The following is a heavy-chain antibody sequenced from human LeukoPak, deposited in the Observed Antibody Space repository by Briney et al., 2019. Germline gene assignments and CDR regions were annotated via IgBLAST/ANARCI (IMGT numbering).Heavy chain of an antibody. V-gene: IGHV3-7*01. D-gene: IGHD6-13*01. Sequence: PGGSLRLSCAASGFTFSSYWMSWVRQAPGKGLEWVANIKQDGSEKYYMDSVKGRFTISRDNAKNSLYLQMNSLRAEDTAVYYCARDEGSWYMSGPYYFDYWGQGTLVTVSS. CDR3: ARDEGSWYMSGPYYFDY. CDR2: IKQDGSEK. CDR1: GFTFSSYW. J-gene: IGHJ4*02.